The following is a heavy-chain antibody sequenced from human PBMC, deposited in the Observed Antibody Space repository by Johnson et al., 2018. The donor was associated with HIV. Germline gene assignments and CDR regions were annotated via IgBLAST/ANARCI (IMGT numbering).Heavy chain of an antibody. CDR1: GFTFNDYG. Sequence: VQLVESGGGVVRPGGSLRLSCAASGFTFNDYGMNWVRQVPGKGLEWVSYISSSGSTIYYADSVKGRFTISRDNAKNSVFLQMNSLKTEDTAVYYCARGYGVYATSFDVWGQGTVVAVSS. CDR3: ARGYGVYATSFDV. V-gene: IGHV3-48*04. CDR2: ISSSGSTI. D-gene: IGHD5/OR15-5a*01. J-gene: IGHJ3*01.